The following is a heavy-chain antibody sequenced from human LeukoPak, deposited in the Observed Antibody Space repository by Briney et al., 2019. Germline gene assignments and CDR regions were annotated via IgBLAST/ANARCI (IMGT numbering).Heavy chain of an antibody. D-gene: IGHD2-2*01. CDR2: ISSNGNNK. CDR1: GFTFSSYT. CDR3: ARDNIGVDCSSTSCYLGYYYMDV. J-gene: IGHJ6*03. V-gene: IGHV3-30*14. Sequence: GGSLRLSCAASGFTFSSYTMHWVRQAPGKGLEWVAVISSNGNNKYYADSVKGRFTISRDNSKNTLYLQMGSLRAEDMAVYYCARDNIGVDCSSTSCYLGYYYMDVWGKGTTVTVSS.